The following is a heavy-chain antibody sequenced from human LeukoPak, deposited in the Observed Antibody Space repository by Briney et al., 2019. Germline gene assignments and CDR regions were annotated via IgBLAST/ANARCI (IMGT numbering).Heavy chain of an antibody. CDR3: TTGNWGPY. D-gene: IGHD7-27*01. CDR2: IKSKTEGGTT. Sequence: PGGSLRLSCAASGFTFSNAWMNWVRQAPGKGLEWVGRIKSKTEGGTTDYAAPVKGRFTISRDDSKNTLDLQMNSLKTEDTAVYYCTTGNWGPYWGQGTLVTVSS. V-gene: IGHV3-15*07. J-gene: IGHJ4*02. CDR1: GFTFSNAW.